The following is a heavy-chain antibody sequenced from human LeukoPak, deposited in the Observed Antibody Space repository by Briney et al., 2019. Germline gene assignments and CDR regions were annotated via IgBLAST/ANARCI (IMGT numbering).Heavy chain of an antibody. V-gene: IGHV5-51*01. D-gene: IGHD1-26*01. Sequence: GESLNISCKAVGYSFTDYWIAWVRQLPGKGQEWMGVIYPDDSDTRYSPSFQGQVTISAVKSISTAYLQWSSLKASDTAIYYCARHGVGANEAFDICGQGTMVTVSS. CDR3: ARHGVGANEAFDI. CDR1: GYSFTDYW. CDR2: IYPDDSDT. J-gene: IGHJ3*02.